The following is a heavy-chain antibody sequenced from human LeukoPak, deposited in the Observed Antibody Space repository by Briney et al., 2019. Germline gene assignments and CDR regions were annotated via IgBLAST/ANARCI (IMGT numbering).Heavy chain of an antibody. V-gene: IGHV3-21*01. Sequence: PGGSLRLSCAASGFTFSSYTMNWVRQAPGKGLEWVSSISSSSTYIYYADSVRGRFTISRDNAKNSLYLQMNSLRAEDTAVYYCARAVHYYDSLGAAFDLWGQGTMVTVSS. CDR1: GFTFSSYT. D-gene: IGHD3-22*01. J-gene: IGHJ3*01. CDR2: ISSSSTYI. CDR3: ARAVHYYDSLGAAFDL.